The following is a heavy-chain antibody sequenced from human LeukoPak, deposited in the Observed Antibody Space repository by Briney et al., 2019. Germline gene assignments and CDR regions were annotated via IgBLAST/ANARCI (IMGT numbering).Heavy chain of an antibody. CDR1: GFTFSSYT. D-gene: IGHD3-10*01. CDR3: AREAMVRGVSGPLDY. CDR2: INSDGSST. Sequence: GGSLRLSCAASGFTFSSYTMNWVRQAPGKGLVWVSRINSDGSSTSYADSVKGRFTISRDNAKNTLYLQMNSLRAEDTAVYYCAREAMVRGVSGPLDYWGQGTLVTVSS. J-gene: IGHJ4*02. V-gene: IGHV3-74*01.